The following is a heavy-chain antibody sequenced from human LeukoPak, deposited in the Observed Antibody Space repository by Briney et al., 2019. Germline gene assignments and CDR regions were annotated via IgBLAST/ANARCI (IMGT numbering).Heavy chain of an antibody. D-gene: IGHD6-6*01. CDR2: IYTSGST. Sequence: SETLSLTCTVSGGSISSGSYYWSWIRQPAGQGLEWIGRIYTSGSTNYNPSLKSRVTISVDPSKNQFSLKLSSVTAADTAVYYCARESSHYYGMDVWGQGTTVSVSS. J-gene: IGHJ6*01. CDR3: ARESSHYYGMDV. CDR1: GGSISSGSYY. V-gene: IGHV4-61*02.